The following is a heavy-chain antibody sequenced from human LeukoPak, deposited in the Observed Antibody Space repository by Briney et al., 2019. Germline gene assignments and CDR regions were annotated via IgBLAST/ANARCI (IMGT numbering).Heavy chain of an antibody. CDR1: GFTFSSYS. Sequence: GGSLRLSCAASGFTFSSYSMNWVRQAPGKGLEWVSSISSSSSYIYYADSVKGRFTISRDNAKNSLYLQTNSLRAEDTAVYYCARDPRTTVTTSLFDYWGQGTLVTVSS. V-gene: IGHV3-21*01. J-gene: IGHJ4*02. D-gene: IGHD4-17*01. CDR3: ARDPRTTVTTSLFDY. CDR2: ISSSSSYI.